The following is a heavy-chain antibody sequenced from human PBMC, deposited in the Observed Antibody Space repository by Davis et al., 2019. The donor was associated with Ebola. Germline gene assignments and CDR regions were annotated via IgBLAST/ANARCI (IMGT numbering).Heavy chain of an antibody. CDR3: ARGGVYYDSSGPSAY. V-gene: IGHV1-46*01. J-gene: IGHJ4*02. Sequence: AASVKVSCKASGYTFTGYYMHWVRQAPGQGLEWMGIINPSGGSTSYAQKFQGRVTMTRDTSTSTVYMELSSLRSEDTAVYYCARGGVYYDSSGPSAYWGQGTLVTVSS. D-gene: IGHD3-22*01. CDR2: INPSGGST. CDR1: GYTFTGYY.